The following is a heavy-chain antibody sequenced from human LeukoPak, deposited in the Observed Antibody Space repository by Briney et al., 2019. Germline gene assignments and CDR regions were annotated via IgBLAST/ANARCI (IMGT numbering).Heavy chain of an antibody. CDR3: ANHLACGSTTCPSLDH. CDR1: GFTFSSYS. V-gene: IGHV3-48*04. Sequence: PGGSLRLSCAASGFTFSSYSMNWVRQAPGKGLEWVSYISSSSSTIYYADSVKGRFTISRDNAKNSLSLQMNNLRIDDTAVYYCANHLACGSTTCPSLDHWGQGTLVTVSS. J-gene: IGHJ4*02. D-gene: IGHD2-2*01. CDR2: ISSSSSTI.